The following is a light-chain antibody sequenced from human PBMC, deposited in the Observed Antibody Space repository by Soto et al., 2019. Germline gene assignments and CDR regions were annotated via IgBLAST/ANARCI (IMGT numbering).Light chain of an antibody. CDR2: GAS. V-gene: IGKV3-20*01. J-gene: IGKJ4*01. CDR3: QQYGSSPST. CDR1: QSVSSSY. Sequence: EIVLTQSPGTLSLSPGERATLSCRASQSVSSSYLAWYQQKPGQAPRLLIYGASSRATGIPDRFIGSGSGTDFILTISRLEPEDFAVSSCQQYGSSPSTFGGGTKVEIK.